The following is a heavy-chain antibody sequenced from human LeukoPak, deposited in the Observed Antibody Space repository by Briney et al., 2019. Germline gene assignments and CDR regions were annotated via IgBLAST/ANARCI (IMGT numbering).Heavy chain of an antibody. CDR2: ISSSGSSI. V-gene: IGHV3-48*01. Sequence: GGSLRLSCAASGFIFSTYNMNWVRQAPGKGLEWVSYISSSGSSIYYADSVKGRFTISRDNAKNSLYLQMNSLRAEDTAVYYCARVNLLNIQLWYRYYYYYMDVWGKGTTVTVSS. CDR3: ARVNLLNIQLWYRYYYYYMDV. D-gene: IGHD5-18*01. J-gene: IGHJ6*03. CDR1: GFIFSTYN.